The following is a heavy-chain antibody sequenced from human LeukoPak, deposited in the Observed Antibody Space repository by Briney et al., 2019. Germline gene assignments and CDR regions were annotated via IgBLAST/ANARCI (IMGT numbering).Heavy chain of an antibody. V-gene: IGHV3-21*01. CDR2: ISSSSSYI. J-gene: IGHJ6*02. Sequence: GGSLRLSCAASGFTFSSYSMNWVRQAPGKGLEWVSSISSSSSYIYYADSVKGRFTISRDNAKNSLYLQMNSLRAEDTAVYYCARVGVMATVNGYRYHSLDVWGQGTTVAVSS. D-gene: IGHD3-16*01. CDR1: GFTFSSYS. CDR3: ARVGVMATVNGYRYHSLDV.